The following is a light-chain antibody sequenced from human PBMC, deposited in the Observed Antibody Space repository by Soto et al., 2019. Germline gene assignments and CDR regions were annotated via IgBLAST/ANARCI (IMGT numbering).Light chain of an antibody. J-gene: IGKJ1*01. CDR2: AAS. Sequence: EIVLPQSPVTLSVSPGERATLSCRASESVSSNLAWYQQKPGQAPRLLIYAASTRATGIPARFSGSGSGTEFTLTISSLQSADSAVYYCQQYTNWPTFGRGTKVEIK. CDR3: QQYTNWPT. V-gene: IGKV3-15*01. CDR1: ESVSSN.